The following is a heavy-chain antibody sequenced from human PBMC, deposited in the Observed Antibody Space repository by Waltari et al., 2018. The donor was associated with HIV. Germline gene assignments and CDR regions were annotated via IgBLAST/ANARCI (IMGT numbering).Heavy chain of an antibody. D-gene: IGHD2-21*01. V-gene: IGHV4-31*03. CDR3: ARGSIVVVPRYYFDY. Sequence: QVQLQESGPGLVKPSQTLSLTCTVSGGSISSGGYYWRWIRPPPGKGLEWIGYIYYSGSTYYNPSLKSRVTISVDTSKNQFSLKLSSVTAADTAVYYCARGSIVVVPRYYFDYWGQGTLVTVSS. CDR1: GGSISSGGYY. CDR2: IYYSGST. J-gene: IGHJ4*02.